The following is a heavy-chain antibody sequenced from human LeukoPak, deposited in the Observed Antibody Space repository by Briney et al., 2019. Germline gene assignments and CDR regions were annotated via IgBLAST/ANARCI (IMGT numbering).Heavy chain of an antibody. CDR3: AREPRDLWFGELLYHGMDV. V-gene: IGHV3-48*03. Sequence: GGSLRLSCAASGFTFSSYEMNWVRQAPGKGLEWVSYISSSGSTIYHADSVKGRFTISRDNAKNSLYLQMNSLRAEDTAVYYCAREPRDLWFGELLYHGMDVWGQGTTVTVSS. CDR1: GFTFSSYE. CDR2: ISSSGSTI. J-gene: IGHJ6*02. D-gene: IGHD3-10*01.